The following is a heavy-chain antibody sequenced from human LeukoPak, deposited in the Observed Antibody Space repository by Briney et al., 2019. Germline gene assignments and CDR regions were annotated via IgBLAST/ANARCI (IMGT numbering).Heavy chain of an antibody. D-gene: IGHD3-22*01. V-gene: IGHV4-31*03. CDR2: IYYSGST. CDR3: AGSYYDSHWGWFDP. CDR1: GGSISSGGYY. J-gene: IGHJ5*02. Sequence: SQTLSLTCTVSGGSISSGGYYWSWIRQHPGKGLEWIGYIYYSGSTYYNPSLKSRVTISVDTSKNQFSLKLSSVTAADTAVHYCAGSYYDSHWGWFDPWGQGTLVTVSS.